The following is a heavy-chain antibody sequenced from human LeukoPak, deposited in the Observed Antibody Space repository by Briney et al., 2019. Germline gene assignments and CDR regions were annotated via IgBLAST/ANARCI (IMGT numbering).Heavy chain of an antibody. D-gene: IGHD6-19*01. CDR2: INPNSGGT. J-gene: IGHJ1*01. CDR1: GYTFTGYY. V-gene: IGHV1-2*04. CDR3: ARTKGVAGTEFFHY. Sequence: ASVKVSCKASGYTFTGYYIHWVRQAPGQGLEWMGWINPNSGGTNYARKFQGWVTMTRDTSMSTAYMQLSRLTSDDTAVYYCARTKGVAGTEFFHYWGQGTLVTVSS.